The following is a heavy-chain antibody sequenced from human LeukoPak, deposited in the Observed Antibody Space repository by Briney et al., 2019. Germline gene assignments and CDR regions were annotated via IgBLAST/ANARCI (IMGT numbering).Heavy chain of an antibody. CDR2: ISAYNGNT. V-gene: IGHV1-18*01. J-gene: IGHJ3*02. CDR3: ARDQSVRLLQTSSTYFKHVFAI. Sequence: ASVKVTCKTSGYTFTNYGISWVRQAPGLGLEWMGWISAYNGNTNYAQKVQGRVTMTTDTSTSTAYMELRSLRFDDTAVYYCARDQSVRLLQTSSTYFKHVFAIWGQGSMVTVSS. CDR1: GYTFTNYG. D-gene: IGHD6-13*01.